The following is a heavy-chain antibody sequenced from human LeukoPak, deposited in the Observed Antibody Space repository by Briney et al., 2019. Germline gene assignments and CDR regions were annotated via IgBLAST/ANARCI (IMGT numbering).Heavy chain of an antibody. CDR1: GFTFSSYG. J-gene: IGHJ3*02. Sequence: GGSLRLSCAASGFTFSSYGMHWVRQAPGKGLEWVAVIWYDGSNKYYADSVKGRFTISRDNSKNTLYLQMNSLRAEDTAVYYCARVGSYDILTGYFAFDIWGQGTMVTVSS. CDR3: ARVGSYDILTGYFAFDI. D-gene: IGHD3-9*01. CDR2: IWYDGSNK. V-gene: IGHV3-33*01.